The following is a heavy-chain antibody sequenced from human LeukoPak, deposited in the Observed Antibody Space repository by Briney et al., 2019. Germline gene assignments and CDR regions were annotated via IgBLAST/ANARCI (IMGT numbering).Heavy chain of an antibody. V-gene: IGHV3-11*06. Sequence: GGSLRLSCEASGFTFSDSYMTWLRQPPGKGLECISYIGPSGNFINYADSVKGRFTISRDTSTNTLYLQMNGLRTEDTAPYYCVKDEDWGFGSWGQGTPVAVSS. D-gene: IGHD7-27*01. CDR1: GFTFSDSY. CDR3: VKDEDWGFGS. J-gene: IGHJ4*02. CDR2: IGPSGNFI.